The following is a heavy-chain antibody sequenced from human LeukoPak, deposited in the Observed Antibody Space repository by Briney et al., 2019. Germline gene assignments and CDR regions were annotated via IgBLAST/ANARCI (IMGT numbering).Heavy chain of an antibody. CDR2: IYYSGST. J-gene: IGHJ4*02. D-gene: IGHD3-10*01. CDR3: ARLKGYYFGWGSEG. CDR1: GGSISSGGYY. Sequence: PSETLSLTCTVSGGSISSGGYYWSWIRQHPGKGLEWIGYIYYSGSTYYNPSLKSRVTISVDTSKNQFSLKLSSVTAADTAVYYCARLKGYYFGWGSEGWGQGTLVTVSS. V-gene: IGHV4-31*03.